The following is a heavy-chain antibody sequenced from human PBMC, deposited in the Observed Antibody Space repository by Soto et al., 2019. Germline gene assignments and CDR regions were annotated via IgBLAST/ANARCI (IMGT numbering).Heavy chain of an antibody. D-gene: IGHD2-2*01. Sequence: QVQLQESGPGLVKPSQTLSLTCTVSGGSISSGGYYWSWIRQHPGKGLEWIGYIYYSGSTYYNPSLKSRVTISVDTSKNQFSLKLSSVTAADTAVYYCAALYCSSTSCHGSFGVWGQGTLVTVSS. V-gene: IGHV4-31*03. CDR3: AALYCSSTSCHGSFGV. J-gene: IGHJ4*02. CDR2: IYYSGST. CDR1: GGSISSGGYY.